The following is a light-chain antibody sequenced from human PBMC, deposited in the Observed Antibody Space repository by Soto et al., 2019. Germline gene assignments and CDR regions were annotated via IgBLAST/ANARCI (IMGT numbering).Light chain of an antibody. CDR3: AAWDGSLNNVL. Sequence: QSVLTQPPSASGTPGQRVTISCSGSGSSIGTNTVNWYRQLPGTAPKLLIYGNNQRPSGVPDRFSGSKSGNSASLAISGLQSEDEAEYYCAAWDGSLNNVLFGGGTKLTVL. CDR1: GSSIGTNT. V-gene: IGLV1-44*01. J-gene: IGLJ2*01. CDR2: GNN.